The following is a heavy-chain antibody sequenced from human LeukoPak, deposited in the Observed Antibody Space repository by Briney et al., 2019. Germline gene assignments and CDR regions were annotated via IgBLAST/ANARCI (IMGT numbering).Heavy chain of an antibody. CDR3: ARANDWLATNAFDI. CDR2: INAYNGGT. D-gene: IGHD6-19*01. CDR1: GYTFTSYS. J-gene: IGHJ3*02. Sequence: ASVKVSCKASGYTFTSYSMHWVRQAPGQGLEWMGWINAYNGGTNYSQQFQGRVTITRDTSASTAYMELSSLRSDDMAVYYCARANDWLATNAFDISGEGRMVTVSS. V-gene: IGHV1-3*03.